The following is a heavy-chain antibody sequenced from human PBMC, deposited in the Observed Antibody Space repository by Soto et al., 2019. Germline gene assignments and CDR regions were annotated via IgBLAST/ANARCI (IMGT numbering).Heavy chain of an antibody. J-gene: IGHJ5*02. V-gene: IGHV2-5*01. Sequence: SGPTLVNPTQTLTLTCTFSGFSFTTSAMGVGWIRQPPGKALEWLALIYWNDDKRYSPSLKSRLTITKDTSRNQVVLTMTNMDPVDTATYYCAHRPSVAVRGLLDPWGQGTLVTVSS. D-gene: IGHD6-6*01. CDR3: AHRPSVAVRGLLDP. CDR2: IYWNDDK. CDR1: GFSFTTSAMG.